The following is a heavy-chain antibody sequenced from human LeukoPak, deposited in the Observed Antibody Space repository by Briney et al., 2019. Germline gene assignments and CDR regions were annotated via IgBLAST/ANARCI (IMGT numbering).Heavy chain of an antibody. CDR1: GFTFSDYY. D-gene: IGHD1/OR15-1a*01. J-gene: IGHJ6*02. CDR2: ISNSGTTV. V-gene: IGHV3-11*01. CDR3: ALGNNNKDYYFGKDV. Sequence: GGSLRLSCAASGFTFSDYYMTWLRQAPGKGLEWLSYISNSGTTVFYADSVKGRFTVSRDNAKRSLYLQIESLRDDDTAVYHCALGNNNKDYYFGKDVWGQGTTVNVSS.